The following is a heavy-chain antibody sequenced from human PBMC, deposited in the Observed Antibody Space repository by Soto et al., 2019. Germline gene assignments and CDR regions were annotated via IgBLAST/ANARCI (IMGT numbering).Heavy chain of an antibody. V-gene: IGHV3-30-3*01. J-gene: IGHJ6*02. CDR1: GFTFSSYA. Sequence: QVQLVESGGGVVQPGRSLRLSCADSGFTFSSYAMHWVRQAPGKGLERLAVISYDGSNKYYADSVKGRITISRDNSKNTLYLQRKRLRAEDTAVYYCARTDRYRSGWLVAEHGMDVWGQGTTVNVSS. CDR3: ARTDRYRSGWLVAEHGMDV. D-gene: IGHD6-19*01. CDR2: ISYDGSNK.